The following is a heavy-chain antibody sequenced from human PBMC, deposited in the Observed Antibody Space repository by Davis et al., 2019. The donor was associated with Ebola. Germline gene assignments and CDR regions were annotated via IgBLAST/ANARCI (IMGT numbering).Heavy chain of an antibody. J-gene: IGHJ6*02. CDR3: ARVSSNVRRGYYYGMDV. V-gene: IGHV1-2*02. Sequence: ASVKVSCRASGYTFTGYYMHWVRQAPGQGLEWMGWINPNSGGTNYAQKFQGRVTMTRDTSISTAYMELSRLRSDDTAVYYCARVSSNVRRGYYYGMDVWGQGTTVTVSS. CDR2: INPNSGGT. CDR1: GYTFTGYY. D-gene: IGHD4-11*01.